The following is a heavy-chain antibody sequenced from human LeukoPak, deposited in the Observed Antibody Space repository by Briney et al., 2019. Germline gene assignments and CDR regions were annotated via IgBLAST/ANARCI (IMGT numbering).Heavy chain of an antibody. J-gene: IGHJ4*02. Sequence: SETLSLTCTVSGGSISSYYWSWIRQPPGKGLEWIGEINHSGSTNYNPSLKSRVTISVDTSKNQFSLKLSSVTAADTAVYYCARLAVVSGWGQGTLVTVSS. CDR1: GGSISSYY. CDR2: INHSGST. CDR3: ARLAVVSG. V-gene: IGHV4-34*01. D-gene: IGHD4-23*01.